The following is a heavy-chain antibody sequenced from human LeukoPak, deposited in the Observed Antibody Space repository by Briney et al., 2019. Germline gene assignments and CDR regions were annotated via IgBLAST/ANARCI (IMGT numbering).Heavy chain of an antibody. D-gene: IGHD5-24*01. J-gene: IGHJ6*02. CDR1: GFTFDDYA. CDR3: ARDRAVKARIGGMDV. Sequence: GGSLRLSCAASGFTFDDYAMHWVRQAPGKGLEWVSGISWNSGSIGYTDSVKGRLTISRDNAKNSLYLQMNSLRVEDTGIYYCARDRAVKARIGGMDVWGQGTTVIVSS. CDR2: ISWNSGSI. V-gene: IGHV3-9*01.